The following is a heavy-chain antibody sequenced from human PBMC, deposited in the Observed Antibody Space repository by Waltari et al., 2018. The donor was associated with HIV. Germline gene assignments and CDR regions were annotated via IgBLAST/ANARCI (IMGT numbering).Heavy chain of an antibody. J-gene: IGHJ4*02. V-gene: IGHV1-2*06. CDR1: GFIFTDYY. CDR3: LRTVTDAGEDY. CDR2: IKANSGDS. D-gene: IGHD4-17*01. Sequence: QVQLVQSGAEVKKPGASVKVSCKASGFIFTDYYMYWVRQAPGEGLEWVGRIKANSGDSDYGRKFQGRVTITRDMSINTTYMELNGLRSDDTAIYYCLRTVTDAGEDYWGQGTLVSVSS.